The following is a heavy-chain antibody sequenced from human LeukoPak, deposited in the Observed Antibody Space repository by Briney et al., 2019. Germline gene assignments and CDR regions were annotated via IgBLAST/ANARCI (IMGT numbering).Heavy chain of an antibody. CDR3: AGRVRFLERD. V-gene: IGHV4-4*02. J-gene: IGHJ4*02. D-gene: IGHD3-3*01. Sequence: SGTLSLTCAVSGASVSTSLRCNWVRQSPGKGLEWIGEVHHSGNVNYNPSFKTRVTMSVDKSKNQYSLKLDSVTAADTGIYYCAGRVRFLERDWGQGTPVTVSA. CDR1: GASVSTSLR. CDR2: VHHSGNV.